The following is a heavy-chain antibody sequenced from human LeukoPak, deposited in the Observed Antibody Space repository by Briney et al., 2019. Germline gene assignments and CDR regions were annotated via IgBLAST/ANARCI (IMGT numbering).Heavy chain of an antibody. J-gene: IGHJ5*02. CDR3: TKEFSWFGDRPGCFDP. CDR1: GLRVGSKY. Sequence: PGGSLRLSCAASGLRVGSKYMSWVRQSPERGLEWVSGIYSGGTTYYADSVKGRFSISRDNSRNTVYLEMSSLRPEDTAVYFCTKEFSWFGDRPGCFDPWGQGTQVTVSS. CDR2: IYSGGTT. D-gene: IGHD3-10*01. V-gene: IGHV3-53*01.